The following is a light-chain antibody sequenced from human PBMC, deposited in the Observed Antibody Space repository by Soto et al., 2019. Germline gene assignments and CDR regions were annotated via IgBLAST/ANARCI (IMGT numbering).Light chain of an antibody. V-gene: IGLV2-8*01. Sequence: QSALTQPPSASGSPGQSVTISCTGTSSDVGGYNYVSWYQQHPGKAPKLMIYEVSKRPSGVPDRFSGSKSGNTASLTVSGVQAGDEADYYCSSYAGSNNLFGGGTKLTVL. CDR1: SSDVGGYNY. CDR3: SSYAGSNNL. J-gene: IGLJ2*01. CDR2: EVS.